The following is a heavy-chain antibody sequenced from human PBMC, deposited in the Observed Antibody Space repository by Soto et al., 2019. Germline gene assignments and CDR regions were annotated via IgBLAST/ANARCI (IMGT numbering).Heavy chain of an antibody. D-gene: IGHD3-3*01. CDR2: IYYSGST. J-gene: IGHJ6*02. CDR3: AREGKVDVFWSGSFHAEYNYCGLDV. V-gene: IGHV4-31*03. Sequence: PSETLSLTCTVSGGSISSGGYYWSWIRQHPGKGLEWIGYIYYSGSTYYNPSLKSRVTISVDTSKNQFSLKLSSVTAADTAVYYCAREGKVDVFWSGSFHAEYNYCGLDVWGQGTTVTVSS. CDR1: GGSISSGGYY.